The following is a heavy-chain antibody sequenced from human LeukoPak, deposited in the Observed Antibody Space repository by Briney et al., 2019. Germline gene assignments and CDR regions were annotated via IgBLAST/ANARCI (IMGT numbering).Heavy chain of an antibody. J-gene: IGHJ4*02. V-gene: IGHV1-8*01. Sequence: GASVKVSCKASGYTFTSYDITWVRQASGEGLEWMGWMNPNNGNTGYAQRFQGRVTLTRDTSISTAYMELSSLRSEHTAVYYCARGFLDYDSSDYAFSYYWGQGTLVTVSS. CDR2: MNPNNGNT. CDR1: GYTFTSYD. D-gene: IGHD3-22*01. CDR3: ARGFLDYDSSDYAFSYY.